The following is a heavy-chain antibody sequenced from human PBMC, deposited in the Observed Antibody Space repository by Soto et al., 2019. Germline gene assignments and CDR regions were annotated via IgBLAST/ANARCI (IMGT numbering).Heavy chain of an antibody. Sequence: EVQLLESGGGLVQPGGSLRLSCAASGFTFSSYAMSWVRQAPGKWLEWVSAISGSGGSTYYADSVKGRFTISRDNSKNTLYLQMNSLRAEDTAVYYCANWRGYCSSTSCYANFDYWGQGTLVTVSS. CDR1: GFTFSSYA. V-gene: IGHV3-23*01. J-gene: IGHJ4*02. CDR2: ISGSGGST. D-gene: IGHD2-2*01. CDR3: ANWRGYCSSTSCYANFDY.